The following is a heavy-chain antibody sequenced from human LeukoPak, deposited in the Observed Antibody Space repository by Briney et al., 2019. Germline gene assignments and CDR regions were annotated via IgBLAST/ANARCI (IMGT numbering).Heavy chain of an antibody. CDR3: AREVLPYYYDSSGSLSDSP. D-gene: IGHD3-22*01. CDR1: GGSISSGGYY. V-gene: IGHV4-31*03. J-gene: IGHJ5*02. Sequence: SETLSLTCTVSGGSISSGGYYWSWIRQHPGKGLEWIGYIYYSGSTYYNPSLKSRVTISVDTSKNQFSLKLSSVTAADTAVYYCAREVLPYYYDSSGSLSDSPWGQGTLVTVSS. CDR2: IYYSGST.